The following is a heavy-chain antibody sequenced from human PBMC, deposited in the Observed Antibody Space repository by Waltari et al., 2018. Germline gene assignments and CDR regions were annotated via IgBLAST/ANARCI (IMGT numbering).Heavy chain of an antibody. CDR2: ISSSTSII. Sequence: EVQLVESGGGLVQPGGSLRLSCAASGFTFSSYNMNWVRQAPGKVLDLVSYISSSTSIIHNADSVKGRFTISRDNAKNSLSLQMNSLRAEDTAVYFCARVARDAFDIWGQGTMVTVSS. V-gene: IGHV3-48*01. CDR3: ARVARDAFDI. J-gene: IGHJ3*02. CDR1: GFTFSSYN.